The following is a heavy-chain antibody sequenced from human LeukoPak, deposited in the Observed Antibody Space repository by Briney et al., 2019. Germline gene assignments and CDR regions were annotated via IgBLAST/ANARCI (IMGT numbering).Heavy chain of an antibody. D-gene: IGHD4-17*01. J-gene: IGHJ4*02. CDR3: ARAGPAYYGDYFDY. CDR1: GGSISSGGYQ. Sequence: SQTLSLTCTVSGGSISSGGYQWSWIRQPPGKGLEWIGYIYYSGSAYYNPSLKSRLTISADTSKNQFSLKLSSVTAADTAVYYCARAGPAYYGDYFDYWGQGTLVTVSS. CDR2: IYYSGSA. V-gene: IGHV4-30-4*08.